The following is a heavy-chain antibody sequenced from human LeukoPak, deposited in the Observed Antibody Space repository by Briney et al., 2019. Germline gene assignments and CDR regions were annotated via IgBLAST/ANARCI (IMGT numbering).Heavy chain of an antibody. D-gene: IGHD6-13*01. V-gene: IGHV3-30-3*01. CDR3: ARGGSSSFSRIDY. CDR2: ISYDGSNK. Sequence: GGPLRLSCAASGFTFSSYAMHWVRQAPGMGLEWVAVISYDGSNKYYADSVKGRFTISRDNSKNTLYLQMNSLRAEDTAVYYCARGGSSSFSRIDYWGQGTLVTVSS. J-gene: IGHJ4*02. CDR1: GFTFSSYA.